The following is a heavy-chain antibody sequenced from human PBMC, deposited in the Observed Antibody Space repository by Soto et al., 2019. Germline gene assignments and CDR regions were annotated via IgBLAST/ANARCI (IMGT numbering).Heavy chain of an antibody. J-gene: IGHJ4*02. CDR1: GGSFSNYY. V-gene: IGHV4-34*01. Sequence: SETLSLTCAVYGGSFSNYYWSWIRQPPGKGLEWIGEINHSGSTNYSPSLKSRVTISIDTSRNQFSLNLSSVTAADTAVYYCARGKNYYDSSGAHWGQGTLVTVSS. CDR2: INHSGST. D-gene: IGHD3-22*01. CDR3: ARGKNYYDSSGAH.